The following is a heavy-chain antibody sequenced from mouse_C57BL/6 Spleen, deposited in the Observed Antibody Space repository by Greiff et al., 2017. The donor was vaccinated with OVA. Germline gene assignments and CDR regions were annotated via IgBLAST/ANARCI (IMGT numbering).Heavy chain of an antibody. CDR1: GYTFTSYW. CDR3: ARSTMVTTGYFDY. Sequence: QVQLQQPGAELVKPGASVKLSCKASGYTFTSYWMHWVKQRPGQGLEWIGIIHPNSGSTNYNEKFKSKATLTVDKSSSTAYMQLSSLTSEDSAVYYCARSTMVTTGYFDYWGQGTTLTVSS. D-gene: IGHD2-2*01. CDR2: IHPNSGST. V-gene: IGHV1-64*01. J-gene: IGHJ2*01.